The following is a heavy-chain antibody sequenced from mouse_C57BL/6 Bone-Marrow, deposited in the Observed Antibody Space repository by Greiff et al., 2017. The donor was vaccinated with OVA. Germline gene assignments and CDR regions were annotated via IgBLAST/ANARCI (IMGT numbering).Heavy chain of an antibody. CDR2: IWRGGST. J-gene: IGHJ1*03. CDR3: AKNGGLWDFDV. CDR1: GFSLTSYG. Sequence: VQLQQSGPGLVQPSQSLSITCTVSGFSLTSYGVHWVRQSPGKGLEWLGVIWRGGSTDYNAAFMSRLSITKDNSKSQVIFKMNSLQADDTAICYSAKNGGLWDFDVWGTGTTVTVSS. V-gene: IGHV2-5*01.